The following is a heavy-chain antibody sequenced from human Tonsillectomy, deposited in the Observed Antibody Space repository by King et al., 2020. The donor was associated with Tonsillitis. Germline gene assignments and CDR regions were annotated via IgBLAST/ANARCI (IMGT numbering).Heavy chain of an antibody. V-gene: IGHV3-23*04. Sequence: QLVQSGGGLVQPGGSLRLSCAASGFTFNDYAMSWVRQAPGKGLEWVSTISGSGGNTYYADSVKGRFTISRDNSKNTLYLQMNSLRAEDTAVYYCAKTNYDFWSGFTAGAFDVWGQGTMVTVSS. D-gene: IGHD3-3*01. J-gene: IGHJ3*01. CDR2: ISGSGGNT. CDR3: AKTNYDFWSGFTAGAFDV. CDR1: GFTFNDYA.